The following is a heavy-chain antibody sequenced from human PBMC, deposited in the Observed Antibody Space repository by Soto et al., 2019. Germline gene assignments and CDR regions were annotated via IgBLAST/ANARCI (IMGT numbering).Heavy chain of an antibody. Sequence: GGSLRLSCAASGFTFSSYGMHWVRQAPGKGLEWVAVIWYDGSNKYYADSVKGRFTISRDNSKNTLYLQMNSLRAEDTAVYYCAREYRVEMATRIQYYYYGMDVWGQGTTVTVSS. CDR3: AREYRVEMATRIQYYYYGMDV. J-gene: IGHJ6*02. CDR1: GFTFSSYG. V-gene: IGHV3-33*01. CDR2: IWYDGSNK. D-gene: IGHD5-12*01.